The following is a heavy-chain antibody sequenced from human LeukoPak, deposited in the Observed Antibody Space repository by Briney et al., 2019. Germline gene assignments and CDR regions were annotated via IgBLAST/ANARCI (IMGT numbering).Heavy chain of an antibody. D-gene: IGHD2-2*01. V-gene: IGHV4-59*01. Sequence: PSETLSLTCTVSGGSISSYYWSWIRQPPGKGLEWIGYIYYSGSTNYDASLKSRVTISVDTSKNQFSLKLSSVTAADTAVYYCARYNYCSSTSCYYYYYYMDVWGKGTTVTVSS. CDR2: IYYSGST. J-gene: IGHJ6*03. CDR3: ARYNYCSSTSCYYYYYYMDV. CDR1: GGSISSYY.